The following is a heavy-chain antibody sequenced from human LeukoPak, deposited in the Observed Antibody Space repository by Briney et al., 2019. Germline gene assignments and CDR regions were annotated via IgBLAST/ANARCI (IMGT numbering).Heavy chain of an antibody. Sequence: SVKVSCKASGGTFSSYAISWVRQAPGQGLEWMGRIIPILGIANYAQKFQGRVTITADKSTSTAYMELSSLRSEDTAVYYCARERWLQYYYGMDVWGQGTTVTVSS. V-gene: IGHV1-69*04. CDR3: ARERWLQYYYGMDV. D-gene: IGHD5-24*01. J-gene: IGHJ6*02. CDR1: GGTFSSYA. CDR2: IIPILGIA.